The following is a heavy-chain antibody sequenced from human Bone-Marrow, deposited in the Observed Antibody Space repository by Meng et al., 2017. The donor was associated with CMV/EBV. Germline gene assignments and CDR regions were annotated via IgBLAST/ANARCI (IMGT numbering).Heavy chain of an antibody. CDR3: AKVNY. J-gene: IGHJ4*02. Sequence: GESLKISCAASGFTFSNYAMHWVRQAPGKGLEWVTVMSYDGTNKYYVDSVQGRFTISRDNSKNTLYLEMNSLRAEDTAVYYCAKVNYWGQGTLVTVSS. CDR1: GFTFSNYA. V-gene: IGHV3-30*04. CDR2: MSYDGTNK.